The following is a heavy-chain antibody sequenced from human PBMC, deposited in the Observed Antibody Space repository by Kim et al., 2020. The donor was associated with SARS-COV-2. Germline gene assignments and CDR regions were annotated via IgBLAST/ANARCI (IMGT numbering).Heavy chain of an antibody. CDR1: GGSVRSESYY. CDR3: ARDRNLLTGLYGIDV. D-gene: IGHD3-9*01. CDR2: IYYTGST. V-gene: IGHV4-61*01. J-gene: IGHJ6*02. Sequence: SETLSLTCTVSGGSVRSESYYWSWIRQPPGKGLEWLGYIYYTGSTNYDPSLKSRVTISVDTSKNQFSLKLSSVTAADTAVYYCARDRNLLTGLYGIDVWGQGTTVTVSS.